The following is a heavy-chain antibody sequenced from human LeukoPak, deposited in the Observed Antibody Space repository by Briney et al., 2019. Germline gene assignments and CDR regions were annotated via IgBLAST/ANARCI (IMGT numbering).Heavy chain of an antibody. Sequence: PSETLSLTYTVSGGSISSYYWSWIRQPPGKGLEWIGYIYYSGSTNYNPSLKSRVTLSVDTSKNQFSLKLSSVTAADTAVYYCARTTVTTEFFFDYWGQGTLVTVSS. CDR2: IYYSGST. CDR1: GGSISSYY. J-gene: IGHJ4*02. D-gene: IGHD4-17*01. CDR3: ARTTVTTEFFFDY. V-gene: IGHV4-59*01.